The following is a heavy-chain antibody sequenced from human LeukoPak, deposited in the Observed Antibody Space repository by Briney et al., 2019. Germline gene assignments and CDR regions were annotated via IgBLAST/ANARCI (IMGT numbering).Heavy chain of an antibody. J-gene: IGHJ5*02. Sequence: GASVKVSCKASGYTFTGYYMHWVRQAPGQGLEWMGWINPNSGGTNYAQKFQGRVTMTRDTSISTAYMGLSRLRSDDTAVYYCARDLTSVDHLNWFDPWGQGTLVTVSS. D-gene: IGHD2-2*01. CDR3: ARDLTSVDHLNWFDP. CDR1: GYTFTGYY. CDR2: INPNSGGT. V-gene: IGHV1-2*02.